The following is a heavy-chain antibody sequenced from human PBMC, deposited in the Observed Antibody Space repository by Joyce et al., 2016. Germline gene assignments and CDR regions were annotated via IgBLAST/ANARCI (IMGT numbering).Heavy chain of an antibody. CDR3: ARERGGGMSAFDI. CDR2: IGTAGDP. D-gene: IGHD3-16*01. Sequence: EVQLVEAGGALVQPGGSLRRSCAASGFTFRAYELHWVRQTTGKGLAGVSAIGTAGDPYYAVSVKGRFTISRENAKSSLFLQMNSLRAEDTAVYYCARERGGGMSAFDIWGQGTMVTVSS. J-gene: IGHJ3*02. CDR1: GFTFRAYE. V-gene: IGHV3-13*05.